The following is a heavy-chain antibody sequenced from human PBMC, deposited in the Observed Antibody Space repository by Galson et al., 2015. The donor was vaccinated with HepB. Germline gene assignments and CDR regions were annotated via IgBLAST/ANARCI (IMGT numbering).Heavy chain of an antibody. CDR1: GFMFSSYN. CDR2: ISSSSDYI. CDR3: ARDWGIAVAGTWWFDP. V-gene: IGHV3-21*06. J-gene: IGHJ5*02. D-gene: IGHD6-19*01. Sequence: SLRLSCAASGFMFSSYNMNWVRQAPGKGLEWVSSISSSSDYIHYADSVKGRFTISRDNAKNTLYLQMNSLRAEDTAVYYCARDWGIAVAGTWWFDPWGQGTLVTVSP.